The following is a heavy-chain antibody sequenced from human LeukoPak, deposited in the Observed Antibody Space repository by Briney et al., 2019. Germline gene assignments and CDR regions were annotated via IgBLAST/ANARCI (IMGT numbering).Heavy chain of an antibody. D-gene: IGHD3-22*01. CDR1: GYTFTSYA. Sequence: ASVKVSCKASGYTFTSYAMNWVRQAPGQGLEWMGWINPNSGGTNYAQKFQGRVTMTRDTSISTAYMELSRLRSDDTAVYYCARVGDYYDSSGLFDYWGQGTLVTVSS. CDR2: INPNSGGT. CDR3: ARVGDYYDSSGLFDY. V-gene: IGHV1-2*02. J-gene: IGHJ4*02.